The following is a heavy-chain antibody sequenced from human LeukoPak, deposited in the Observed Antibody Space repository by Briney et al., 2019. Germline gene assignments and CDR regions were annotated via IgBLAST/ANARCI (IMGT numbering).Heavy chain of an antibody. CDR3: ARVATILHQWSHAFDI. CDR2: INPSGGST. J-gene: IGHJ3*02. D-gene: IGHD5-12*01. CDR1: GYTFTSYY. Sequence: ASVKVSCKASGYTFTSYYMHWVRQARGQGLEWMGIINPSGGSTSYAQKFQGRVTMTRDTSTSTVYMELSSLRSEDTAVYYCARVATILHQWSHAFDIWGQGTMVTVSS. V-gene: IGHV1-46*01.